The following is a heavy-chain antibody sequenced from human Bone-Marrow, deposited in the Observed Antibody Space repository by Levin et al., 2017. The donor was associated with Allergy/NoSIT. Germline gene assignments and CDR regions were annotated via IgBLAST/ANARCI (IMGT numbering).Heavy chain of an antibody. J-gene: IGHJ6*02. CDR3: AKGLRGLSGNYYDSSGPYYYYGMDV. D-gene: IGHD3-22*01. CDR2: ISGSGGST. V-gene: IGHV3-23*01. CDR1: GFTFSSYA. Sequence: GESLKISCAASGFTFSSYAMSWVRQAPGKGLEWVSAISGSGGSTYYADSVKGRFTISRDNSKNTLYLQMNSLRAEDTAVYYCAKGLRGLSGNYYDSSGPYYYYGMDVWGQGTTVTVSS.